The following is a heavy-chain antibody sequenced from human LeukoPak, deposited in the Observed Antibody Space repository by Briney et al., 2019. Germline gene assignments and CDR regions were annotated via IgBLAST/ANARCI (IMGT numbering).Heavy chain of an antibody. V-gene: IGHV3-73*01. CDR3: ARAPYGDNGYTAEVADY. J-gene: IGHJ4*02. D-gene: IGHD3-16*01. Sequence: GGSLRLSCAASGFTFSGSAMHWVRQASGKGLEWVGRIRSKANSYATAYAASVKGRFTVSRDNSKNTLYLQMNSLRAEDTAEYYCARAPYGDNGYTAEVADYWGQGTLVTVSS. CDR2: IRSKANSYAT. CDR1: GFTFSGSA.